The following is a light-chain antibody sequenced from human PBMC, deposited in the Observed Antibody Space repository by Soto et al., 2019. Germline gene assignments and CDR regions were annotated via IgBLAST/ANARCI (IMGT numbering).Light chain of an antibody. CDR2: HAF. CDR1: ESVRGK. CDR3: QQYYSYPRT. V-gene: IGKV3-15*01. Sequence: EIVLTQSPGTLSLSPGEGATLSCRASESVRGKVAWYQHKPGQAPRLLIYHAFSRATGIPDRFSGSGSGTDFTLTISCLQSEDFATYYCQQYYSYPRTFGQGTKVDIK. J-gene: IGKJ1*01.